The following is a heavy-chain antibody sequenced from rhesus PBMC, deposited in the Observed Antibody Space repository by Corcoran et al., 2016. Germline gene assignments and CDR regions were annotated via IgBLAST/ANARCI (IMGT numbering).Heavy chain of an antibody. Sequence: QVQLQESGPGLLKASETLSLTCAVSGGSISGGYGWGWSRQPQGEGSVWVGRIDSRRGNTSYTPSLKSRATISTDTSKNQFSLNLSSVTSADTAVYYCAREGVTYYFDYWGQGVLVTVSS. CDR1: GGSISGGYG. D-gene: IGHD4-17*01. J-gene: IGHJ4*01. CDR3: AREGVTYYFDY. CDR2: IDSRRGNT. V-gene: IGHV4S7*01.